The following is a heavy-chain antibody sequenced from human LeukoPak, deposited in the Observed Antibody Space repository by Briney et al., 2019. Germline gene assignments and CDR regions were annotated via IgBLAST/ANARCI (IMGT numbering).Heavy chain of an antibody. CDR3: VSGYDYY. V-gene: IGHV4-59*11. CDR1: GGSISSHC. CDR2: VYYTGSA. J-gene: IGHJ4*02. D-gene: IGHD5-12*01. Sequence: SETLSLTCTVSGGSISSHCWSWIRQPPRKGLEWIGYVYYTGSANYNPSLKSRVTISLDTSKSQFSLKLSSVTAADTAVYYCVSGYDYYWGQGTLVTVSS.